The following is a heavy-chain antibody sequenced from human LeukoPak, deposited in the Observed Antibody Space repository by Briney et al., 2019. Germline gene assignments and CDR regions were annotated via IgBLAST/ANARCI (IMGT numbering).Heavy chain of an antibody. J-gene: IGHJ5*02. Sequence: ASVKVSCKASGYTFTSYDINWVRQAPGQGLEWMGLINPSGGSTRYAQKFQGRVTMIRDMSTSTVYMELSSLRSEDTAVYYCARALPHRRLMDTTMEQHWFDPWGQGTLVTVSS. CDR1: GYTFTSYD. D-gene: IGHD5-18*01. CDR3: ARALPHRRLMDTTMEQHWFDP. V-gene: IGHV1-46*01. CDR2: INPSGGST.